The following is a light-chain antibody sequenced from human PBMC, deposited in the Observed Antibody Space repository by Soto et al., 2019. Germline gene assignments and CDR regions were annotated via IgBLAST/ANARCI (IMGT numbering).Light chain of an antibody. CDR2: EVS. J-gene: IGKJ3*01. CDR3: MHSMHPTVFS. CDR1: QSLLHSDGKTY. V-gene: IGKV2D-29*01. Sequence: DIVMTQTPLSLSVTPGQPASISCKSSQSLLHSDGKTYLYWYLQRLGQPPHLLIYEVSNLFSVVPDRFSGIGSETDFTLKISRVAASDVGIYYCMHSMHPTVFSVGPGTNLDI.